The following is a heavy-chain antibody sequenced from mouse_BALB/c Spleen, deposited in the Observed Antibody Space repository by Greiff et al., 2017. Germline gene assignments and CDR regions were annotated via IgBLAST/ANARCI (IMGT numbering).Heavy chain of an antibody. Sequence: EVKLVESGGGLVKPGGSLKLSCAASGFTFSSYTMSWVRQTPEKRLEWVATISSGGGNTYYPDSVKGRFTISRANAKNNLYLQMSSLRSDDTALYYCARLGCGSSDWYFDVWGAGTTVTVSS. CDR1: GFTFSSYT. V-gene: IGHV5-9*03. CDR2: ISSGGGNT. CDR3: ARLGCGSSDWYFDV. J-gene: IGHJ1*01. D-gene: IGHD1-1*01.